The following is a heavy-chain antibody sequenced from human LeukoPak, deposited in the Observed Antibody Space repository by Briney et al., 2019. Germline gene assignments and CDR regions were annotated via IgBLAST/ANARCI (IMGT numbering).Heavy chain of an antibody. Sequence: GGALLLCCAAAGFTFRTYWMGWGRPARGKGQEWVANINPGGSAKYYVDSVKGRFNISRDDAKTSLYLQMDSLRAEDTAVYSCARWGLSYTIDYWGQGTLVTVSS. D-gene: IGHD2-21*01. CDR2: INPGGSAK. CDR1: GFTFRTYW. J-gene: IGHJ4*02. V-gene: IGHV3-7*01. CDR3: ARWGLSYTIDY.